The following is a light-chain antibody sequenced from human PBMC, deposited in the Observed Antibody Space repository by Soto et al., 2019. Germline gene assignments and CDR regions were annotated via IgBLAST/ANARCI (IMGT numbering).Light chain of an antibody. V-gene: IGLV2-11*01. CDR2: DVS. J-gene: IGLJ1*01. CDR1: SSDVGGYNY. Sequence: LSQPRPISGSPGQSVTLSCTKTSSDVGGYNYVSWYQQHPGKAPKLMIYDVSKRPSGVPDRFSGSKSGNTASLTISGLQAEDEADYYCCSYAGSFRVFGTGTKVTGL. CDR3: CSYAGSFRV.